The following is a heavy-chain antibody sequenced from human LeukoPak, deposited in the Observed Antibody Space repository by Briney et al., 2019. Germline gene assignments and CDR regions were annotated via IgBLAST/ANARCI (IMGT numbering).Heavy chain of an antibody. D-gene: IGHD4-23*01. V-gene: IGHV4-31*03. J-gene: IGHJ5*02. CDR2: IYYSGST. CDR3: AATGYGGNSGDFDP. CDR1: GGSISSGGYY. Sequence: PSETLSLTCTVSGGSISSGGYYWSWIRQHPGKGLEWIGYIYYSGSTYYNPSLESRVTISVDTSKNQFSLKLSSVTAADTAVYYCAATGYGGNSGDFDPWGQGTLVTVSS.